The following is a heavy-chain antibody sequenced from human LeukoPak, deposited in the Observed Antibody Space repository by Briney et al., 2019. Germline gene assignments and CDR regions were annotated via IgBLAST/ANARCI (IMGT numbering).Heavy chain of an antibody. Sequence: GASVKVSCKAFGYTFTGYYIHWVRQAPGQGLEWMGWMNPTSGGTKYTQKFQGRVTMTRDTSSSTAYMEVSSLTSDDTAVYYCARAPLKGFDYWGQGTLVTVSS. CDR3: ARAPLKGFDY. CDR1: GYTFTGYY. CDR2: MNPTSGGT. V-gene: IGHV1-2*02. J-gene: IGHJ4*02.